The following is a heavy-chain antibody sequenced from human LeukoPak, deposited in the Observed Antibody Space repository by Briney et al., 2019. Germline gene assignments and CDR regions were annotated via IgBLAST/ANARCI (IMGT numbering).Heavy chain of an antibody. V-gene: IGHV4-34*01. CDR2: INHSGST. CDR1: GGSFSGYY. J-gene: IGHJ4*02. D-gene: IGHD1-1*01. Sequence: PSETLSLSCAVYGGSFSGYYWSWIRQPPGKGLEWIGEINHSGSTNYNPSLKSRVTMSVDTSKNQFSLKLNSVTAADTAVYFCARRAYSAAYWKHFDYWGQGTLVTVSS. CDR3: ARRAYSAAYWKHFDY.